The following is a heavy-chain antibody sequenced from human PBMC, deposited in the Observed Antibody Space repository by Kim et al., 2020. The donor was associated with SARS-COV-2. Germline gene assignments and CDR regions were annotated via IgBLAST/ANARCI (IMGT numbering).Heavy chain of an antibody. CDR2: INHSGST. D-gene: IGHD2-2*01. CDR1: GGSFSGYY. V-gene: IGHV4-34*01. Sequence: SETLSLTCAVYGGSFSGYYWSWIRQPPGKGLEWIGEINHSGSTNYNPSLKSRVTISVDTSKNQFSLKLSSVTAADTAVYYCARGGGSTSWGFDPWGQGTL. J-gene: IGHJ5*02. CDR3: ARGGGSTSWGFDP.